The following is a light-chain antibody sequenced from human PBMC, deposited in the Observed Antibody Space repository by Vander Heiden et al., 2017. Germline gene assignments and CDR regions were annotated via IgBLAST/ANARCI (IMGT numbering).Light chain of an antibody. Sequence: QSALTQPASVSGSPGQSITISCTGTSSDVVGYNYVSWYQQHPGKAPKLMIYDVSNRPAGVSNRFSGSKSGNTASLTISGLQAEDEADYYCRSYTSSSTLIVVGTGTKVTVL. V-gene: IGLV2-14*01. CDR2: DVS. J-gene: IGLJ1*01. CDR3: RSYTSSSTLIV. CDR1: SSDVVGYNY.